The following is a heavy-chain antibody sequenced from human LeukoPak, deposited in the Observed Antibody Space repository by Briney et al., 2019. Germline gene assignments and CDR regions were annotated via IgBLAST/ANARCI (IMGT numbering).Heavy chain of an antibody. D-gene: IGHD5-18*01. J-gene: IGHJ4*02. V-gene: IGHV4-34*01. CDR3: ARGYSNGYSPDY. CDR1: GGSFRAYY. CDR2: IHHSGSA. Sequence: SVTLCLTSAVYGGSFRAYYWTWIRPPPGKGLEWTGGIHHSGSANSNPSLKRRVTISIARSKNQFSLKLSSATAADTAVYYCARGYSNGYSPDYSGQGALVTVSS.